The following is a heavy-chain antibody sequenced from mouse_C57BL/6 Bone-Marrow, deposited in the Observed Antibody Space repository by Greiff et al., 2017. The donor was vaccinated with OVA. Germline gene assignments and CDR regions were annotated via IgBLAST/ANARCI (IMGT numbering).Heavy chain of an antibody. D-gene: IGHD1-1*01. CDR1: GFTFSSYA. Sequence: EVKLVESGGGLVKPGGSLKLSCAASGFTFSSYAMSWVRQTPEKRLEWVATISDGGSYTYYPDNVKGRFTISRDNAKNNLYLQMSHLKSEDTAMYYCARDGIHYYGSTWFAYWGQGTLVTVSA. V-gene: IGHV5-4*01. CDR2: ISDGGSYT. CDR3: ARDGIHYYGSTWFAY. J-gene: IGHJ3*01.